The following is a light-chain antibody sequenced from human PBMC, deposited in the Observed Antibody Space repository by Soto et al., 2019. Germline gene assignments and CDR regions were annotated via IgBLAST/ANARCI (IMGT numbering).Light chain of an antibody. CDR3: QQYGSAPPIT. CDR2: GAS. Sequence: EIVLTKSPGTLGWSQGERATLSCRASQSVSSSYLAWYQQRPGQAPRLLIYGASSRAPGIPDRFSGSGSGTDFTLTISRLEPEDFAVYYCQQYGSAPPITFGEGTRLEIK. V-gene: IGKV3-20*01. J-gene: IGKJ5*01. CDR1: QSVSSSY.